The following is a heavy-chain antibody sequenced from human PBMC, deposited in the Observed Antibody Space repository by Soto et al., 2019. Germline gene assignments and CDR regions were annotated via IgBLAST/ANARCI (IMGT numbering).Heavy chain of an antibody. D-gene: IGHD4-4*01. Sequence: EVQLVESGGGLVQPGGSLRLSCAVSGFSFSSAWMTWIRLAPGKGLERVAIMNEDGSGRYYVDSVKGRFTISRDNAKNALFLQMNSLRVEDTAVYFCARDRAYSRFDYWGQGSLVTVSS. V-gene: IGHV3-7*03. CDR3: ARDRAYSRFDY. J-gene: IGHJ4*02. CDR2: MNEDGSGR. CDR1: GFSFSSAW.